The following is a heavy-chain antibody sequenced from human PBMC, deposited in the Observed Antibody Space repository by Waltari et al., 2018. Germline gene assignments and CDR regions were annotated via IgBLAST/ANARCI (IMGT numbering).Heavy chain of an antibody. CDR1: GGTFSSYA. CDR2: IIPILGIA. D-gene: IGHD3-22*01. CDR3: ARDYYDATTDYYYYYMDV. Sequence: QVQLVQSGAEVKKPGSSVKVSCKASGGTFSSYAISWVRQAPGQGLEWMGGIIPILGIANCAQKYQGRVTINADKSTSTAYMELSSLRSEDTAVYYCARDYYDATTDYYYYYMDVWGKGTTVTVSS. J-gene: IGHJ6*03. V-gene: IGHV1-69*10.